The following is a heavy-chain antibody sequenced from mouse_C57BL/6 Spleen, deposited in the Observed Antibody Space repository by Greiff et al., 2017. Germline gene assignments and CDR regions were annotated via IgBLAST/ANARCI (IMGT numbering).Heavy chain of an antibody. Sequence: EVQLQQSGPELVKPGASVKISCKASGYTFTDYYMNWVKQSHGKSLEWIGDINPNNGGTSYNQKFKGKATLTVDKSSSTAYMELRSLTSEDSAVYYCARSDLLWSLYYFDYWGQGTTLTVSS. V-gene: IGHV1-26*01. CDR2: INPNNGGT. CDR3: ARSDLLWSLYYFDY. D-gene: IGHD2-1*01. CDR1: GYTFTDYY. J-gene: IGHJ2*01.